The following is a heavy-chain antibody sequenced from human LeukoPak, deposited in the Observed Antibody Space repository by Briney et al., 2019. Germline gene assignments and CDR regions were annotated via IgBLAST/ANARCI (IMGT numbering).Heavy chain of an antibody. CDR3: ARAYRSWSWCFDY. CDR2: IYYSGST. Sequence: SETLSLTCTVSGGSISSYYWSWIRQPPGKGLEWIGYIYYSGSTNYNPSLKSRVTISVDTSKNQFSLKLSSVTAADTAVYYCARAYRSWSWCFDYWGQGTLVTVSS. D-gene: IGHD6-6*01. J-gene: IGHJ4*02. V-gene: IGHV4-59*01. CDR1: GGSISSYY.